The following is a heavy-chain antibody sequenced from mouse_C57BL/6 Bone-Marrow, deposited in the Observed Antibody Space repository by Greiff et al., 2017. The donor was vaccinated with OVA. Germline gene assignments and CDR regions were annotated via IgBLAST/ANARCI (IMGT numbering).Heavy chain of an antibody. V-gene: IGHV5-6*01. Sequence: EVQVVESGGDLVKPGGSLKLSCAASGFTFSSYGMSWVRQTPDKRLEWVATISSGGSYTYYPDSVKGRFTISRDNAKNTLYLQMSSLKSEDTAMYYCARRVFYYDYDRYFDVWGTGTTVTVSS. D-gene: IGHD2-4*01. CDR2: ISSGGSYT. CDR3: ARRVFYYDYDRYFDV. CDR1: GFTFSSYG. J-gene: IGHJ1*03.